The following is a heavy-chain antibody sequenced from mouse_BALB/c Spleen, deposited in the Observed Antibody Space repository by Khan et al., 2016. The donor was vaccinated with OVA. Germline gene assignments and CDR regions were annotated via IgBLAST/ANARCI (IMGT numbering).Heavy chain of an antibody. J-gene: IGHJ2*01. CDR1: GFTFSNYG. V-gene: IGHV5-9-3*01. D-gene: IGHD1-1*01. CDR2: ISSGGSYT. Sequence: EVELVESGGGLVKPGGSLKFSCAASGFTFSNYGMSWVRQTPEKRLEWVATISSGGSYTYYPDSVKGRFTISRDNANNTLYLKMSSLKSEDTAVYYCARTAGYYGSNYFDYWGQGTTLTVSS. CDR3: ARTAGYYGSNYFDY.